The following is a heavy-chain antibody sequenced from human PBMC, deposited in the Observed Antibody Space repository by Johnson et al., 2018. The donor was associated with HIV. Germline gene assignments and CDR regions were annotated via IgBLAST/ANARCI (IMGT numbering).Heavy chain of an antibody. V-gene: IGHV3-66*02. Sequence: VQLVESGGGVVQPGGSLRLSCAASGFTVSSNYMSWVRQAPGKGLEWVSVIYSGGSTYYADSVKGRFTISRDNSKNTLYLQMNSLRAEDTAVYYCASPSGSSRLAFDIWGQGTMVTVSS. CDR1: GFTVSSNY. CDR2: IYSGGST. J-gene: IGHJ3*02. D-gene: IGHD1-26*01. CDR3: ASPSGSSRLAFDI.